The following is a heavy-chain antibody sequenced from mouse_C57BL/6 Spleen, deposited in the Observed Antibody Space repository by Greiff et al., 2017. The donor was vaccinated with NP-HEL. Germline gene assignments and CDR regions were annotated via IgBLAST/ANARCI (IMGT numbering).Heavy chain of an antibody. J-gene: IGHJ2*01. CDR2: INPNNGGT. Sequence: EVQLQQSGPELVKPGASVKISCKASGYTFTDYYMNWVKQSHGKSLEWIGDINPNNGGTSYNQKFKGKATLTVDKSSSTAYMELRSLTSEDSAVYYCARYDYDGYYCDYWGQGTTLTVSS. CDR1: GYTFTDYY. CDR3: ARYDYDGYYCDY. D-gene: IGHD2-4*01. V-gene: IGHV1-26*01.